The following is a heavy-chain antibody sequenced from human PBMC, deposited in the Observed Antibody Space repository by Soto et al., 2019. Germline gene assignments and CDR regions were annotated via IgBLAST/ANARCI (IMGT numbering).Heavy chain of an antibody. CDR2: ISDTGTT. V-gene: IGHV4-61*08. J-gene: IGHJ3*01. Sequence: PSETLSLTCSVSGGSVSSGGHYWSWIRQPPGKGLEWIAYISDTGTTNYNPSLKSRVTISLDMSKNRVSLRLDSVTAADTAVYYCTRDLSDNSNCYDVLDFWGQGTIVTVSS. CDR1: GGSVSSGGHY. CDR3: TRDLSDNSNCYDVLDF. D-gene: IGHD1-1*01.